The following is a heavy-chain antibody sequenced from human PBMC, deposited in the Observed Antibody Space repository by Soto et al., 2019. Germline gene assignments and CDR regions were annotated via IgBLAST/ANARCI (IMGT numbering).Heavy chain of an antibody. CDR2: ISGSGGST. CDR1: GFTFSSYA. J-gene: IGHJ6*04. CDR3: AVGLQEFGPWDV. D-gene: IGHD4-4*01. V-gene: IGHV3-23*01. Sequence: VQLLESGGGLVQPGGSLRLSCAASGFTFSSYAMSWVRQAPGKGLAWVSAISGSGGSTYYADSVKGRFTISRDKSKNELYLQMSSLRAEDTAVYYCAVGLQEFGPWDVWGIGTTVTVSS.